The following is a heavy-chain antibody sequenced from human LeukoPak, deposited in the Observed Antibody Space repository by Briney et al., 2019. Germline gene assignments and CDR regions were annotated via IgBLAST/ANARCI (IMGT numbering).Heavy chain of an antibody. CDR2: INPNSGGT. D-gene: IGHD6-13*01. J-gene: IGHJ4*02. CDR1: GYTFTGYY. V-gene: IGHV1-2*02. CDR3: ARANVGSSSWYHEG. Sequence: ASVKVSCRASGYTFTGYYIHWVRQAPGQGLEWMGWINPNSGGTNYAQKFQGSVTMTRDTSISTAYMELSSLRSDDTAVYYCARANVGSSSWYHEGWGQGTLVTVSS.